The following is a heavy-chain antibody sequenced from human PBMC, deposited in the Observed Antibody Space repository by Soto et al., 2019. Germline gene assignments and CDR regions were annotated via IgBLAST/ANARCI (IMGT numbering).Heavy chain of an antibody. CDR3: AREGGQTHQTYYYYGMDV. CDR1: GYTFTSYA. V-gene: IGHV1-3*01. D-gene: IGHD6-25*01. Sequence: ASVKVSCKASGYTFTSYAMHWVRQAPGQRLEWMGWINAGNGNTKYSQKLQGRVTITRDTSASTAYMELSSLRSEDTAVYYCAREGGQTHQTYYYYGMDVWGQGTTVTVSS. CDR2: INAGNGNT. J-gene: IGHJ6*02.